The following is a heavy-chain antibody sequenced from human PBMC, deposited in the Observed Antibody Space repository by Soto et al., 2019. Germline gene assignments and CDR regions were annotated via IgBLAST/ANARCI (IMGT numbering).Heavy chain of an antibody. CDR2: IVVGSGNT. CDR1: GFTFTRSA. CDR3: AADHSYVYYSYYGMDV. D-gene: IGHD5-18*01. Sequence: SVKVSCKASGFTFTRSAVQWVRQARGQRLEWIGWIVVGSGNTAYAQKFQERVSITRDMSTSTAYMELSSLRSEDTAVYYCAADHSYVYYSYYGMDVWGQGTTVTVSS. V-gene: IGHV1-58*01. J-gene: IGHJ6*02.